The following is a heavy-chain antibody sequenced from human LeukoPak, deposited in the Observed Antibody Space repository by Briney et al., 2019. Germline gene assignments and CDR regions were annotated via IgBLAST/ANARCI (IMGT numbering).Heavy chain of an antibody. J-gene: IGHJ4*02. V-gene: IGHV3-48*01. D-gene: IGHD2-15*01. Sequence: GGSLRLSCAASGFPLSSYSINWVCQAPGKGLEWVSYISSSGSAIYYVDSVKGRFTVSRDNAKNSLFLQMNSPRAEDTAVYYCVRVEGSYFDYWGQGALVTVSS. CDR1: GFPLSSYS. CDR2: ISSSGSAI. CDR3: VRVEGSYFDY.